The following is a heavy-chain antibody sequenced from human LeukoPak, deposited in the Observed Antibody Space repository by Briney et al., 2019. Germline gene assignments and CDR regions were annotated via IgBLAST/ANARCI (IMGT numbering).Heavy chain of an antibody. CDR2: FDPEDGET. Sequence: ASVKVSCTVSGYTLTELSMHWVRQAPGKGLEWMGGFDPEDGETIYAQKFQGRVTMTEDTSTDTAYMELSSLRSEDTAVYYCAAVGNFGEHLDYYYYGMDVWGQGTTVTVSS. CDR1: GYTLTELS. J-gene: IGHJ6*02. V-gene: IGHV1-24*01. CDR3: AAVGNFGEHLDYYYYGMDV. D-gene: IGHD3-10*01.